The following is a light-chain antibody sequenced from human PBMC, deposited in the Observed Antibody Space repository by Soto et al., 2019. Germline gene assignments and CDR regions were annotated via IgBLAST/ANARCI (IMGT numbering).Light chain of an antibody. CDR3: SSSTHSNTVV. CDR1: SGDIGAYDH. J-gene: IGLJ3*02. V-gene: IGLV2-14*03. CDR2: DVT. Sequence: QPVLTQPAAVSGSTVQSVILSCSGTSGDIGAYDHVAWFQQHPGEVPKLLLRDVTNRPSGVSGRFSGSKSGNTAYLTISGLRPEDEADYYCSSSTHSNTVVFGGGTKLTVL.